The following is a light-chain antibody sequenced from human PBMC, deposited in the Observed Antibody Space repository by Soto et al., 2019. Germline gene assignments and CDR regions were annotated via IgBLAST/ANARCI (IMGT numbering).Light chain of an antibody. V-gene: IGKV3-15*01. J-gene: IGKJ2*01. Sequence: EVVLTQSPGTLSLSPGERATLSCRSIQSVSSNLAWYQQKPGQAPRLLIYGASTRATGIPARFSGGGSGTDFTLTISSLQSEDFAIYYCQQYKNWPPYTFGQGTKVDIK. CDR2: GAS. CDR1: QSVSSN. CDR3: QQYKNWPPYT.